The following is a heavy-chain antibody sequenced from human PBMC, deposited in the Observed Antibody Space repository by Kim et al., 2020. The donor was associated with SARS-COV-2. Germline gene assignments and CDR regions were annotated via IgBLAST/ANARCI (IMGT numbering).Heavy chain of an antibody. CDR3: AKDRGSRTYYYGMDV. CDR2: ISWNSGSI. J-gene: IGHJ6*02. CDR1: GFTFDDYA. D-gene: IGHD3-10*01. V-gene: IGHV3-9*01. Sequence: GGSLRLSCAASGFTFDDYAMHWVRQAPGKGLEWISGISWNSGSIGYADSVKGRFTISRDNAKNSLYLQMNSLRAEDTALYYCAKDRGSRTYYYGMDVWG.